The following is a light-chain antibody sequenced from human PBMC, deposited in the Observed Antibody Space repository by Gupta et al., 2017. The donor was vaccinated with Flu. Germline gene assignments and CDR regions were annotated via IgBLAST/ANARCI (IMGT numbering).Light chain of an antibody. CDR2: DAS. CDR3: QQSDSWPLT. Sequence: VLTQSPVTLSLSPGERATLSCRASQSVSSKLAWYQQRPGQAPRLLIYDASNRATGISDRISGSGSGTDFTLTISSLEPEDFGIYYCQQSDSWPLTFGGRTKVEFK. CDR1: QSVSSK. J-gene: IGKJ4*01. V-gene: IGKV3-11*01.